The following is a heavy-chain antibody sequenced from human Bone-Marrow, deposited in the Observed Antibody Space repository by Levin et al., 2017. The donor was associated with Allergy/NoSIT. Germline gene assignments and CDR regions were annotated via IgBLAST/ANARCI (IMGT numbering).Heavy chain of an antibody. J-gene: IGHJ5*02. V-gene: IGHV4-59*01. Sequence: SETLSLTCTVSGGSISSYYWSWIRQPPGKGLEWIGYIYYSGSTNYNPSLKSRVTISVDTSKNQFSPKLSSVTAADTAVYYCARDPGSGSYYPYNWFDPWGQGTLVTVSS. D-gene: IGHD3-10*01. CDR2: IYYSGST. CDR1: GGSISSYY. CDR3: ARDPGSGSYYPYNWFDP.